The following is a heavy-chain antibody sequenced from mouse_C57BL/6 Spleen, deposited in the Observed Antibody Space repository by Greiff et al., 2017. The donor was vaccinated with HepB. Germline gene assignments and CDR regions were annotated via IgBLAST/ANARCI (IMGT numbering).Heavy chain of an antibody. J-gene: IGHJ2*01. Sequence: EVQLQQSGPELVKPGASVKISCKASGYSFTDYKMNWVKQSNGQGLEWIGDINPNYGSTSYNQKFKSKATLTVDQSSSTAYMQLNSLTSEDSAVYYCARVYGSSYIFAYWGQGTPLTVSS. CDR2: INPNYGST. CDR3: ARVYGSSYIFAY. CDR1: GYSFTDYK. V-gene: IGHV1-39*01. D-gene: IGHD1-1*01.